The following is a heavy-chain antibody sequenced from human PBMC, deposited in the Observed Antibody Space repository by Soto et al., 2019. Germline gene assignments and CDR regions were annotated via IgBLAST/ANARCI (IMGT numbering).Heavy chain of an antibody. CDR2: ISGSGGST. Sequence: GGSLRLSSAASGFTFSSYAMSRVRQAPGKGLEWVSAISGSGGSTYYADSVKGRFTISRDNSKNTLYLQMNSLRAEDTAVDYCAKGERAVDGQFDYWGQGTPVTVS. J-gene: IGHJ4*02. D-gene: IGHD6-19*01. CDR1: GFTFSSYA. CDR3: AKGERAVDGQFDY. V-gene: IGHV3-23*01.